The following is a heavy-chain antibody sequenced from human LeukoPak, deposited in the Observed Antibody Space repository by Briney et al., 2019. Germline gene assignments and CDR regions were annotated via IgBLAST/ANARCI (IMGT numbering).Heavy chain of an antibody. D-gene: IGHD1-1*01. CDR1: GFTVSTNY. Sequence: GGSLRLSCAASGFTVSTNYMSWVRQAPGKGLEWVSVISSGGNTYYADSVKGRFTISRDNSKNTMYLQMNSLRSEDTAVYYCGRLTSWGQGTLVTVSS. V-gene: IGHV3-53*01. J-gene: IGHJ4*02. CDR3: GRLTS. CDR2: ISSGGNT.